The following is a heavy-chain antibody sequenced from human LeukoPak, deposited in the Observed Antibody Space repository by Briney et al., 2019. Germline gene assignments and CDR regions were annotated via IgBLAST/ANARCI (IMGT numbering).Heavy chain of an antibody. CDR1: GYSFISYW. D-gene: IGHD5-24*01. CDR3: ARGVQMATIQGASDI. V-gene: IGHV5-51*01. J-gene: IGHJ3*02. CDR2: IYPGDSDT. Sequence: GESLKISCKGSGYSFISYWIAWVRQMPGKGLEWMGIIYPGDSDTRYSPSFQGQVTISADKSINTAYLQWSSLKASDTAMYYCARGVQMATIQGASDIWGQGTMATVSS.